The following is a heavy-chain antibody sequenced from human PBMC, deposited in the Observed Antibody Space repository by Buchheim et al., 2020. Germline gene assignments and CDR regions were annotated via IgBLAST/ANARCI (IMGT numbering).Heavy chain of an antibody. CDR3: AKDLRYSGNSLYYYYGMDV. D-gene: IGHD4-23*01. J-gene: IGHJ6*02. CDR2: ISYDGSNK. V-gene: IGHV3-30*18. CDR1: GFTFSSYG. Sequence: QVQLVESGGGVVQPGRSLRLSCAASGFTFSSYGMHWVRQAPGKGLEWVAVISYDGSNKYYADSVKGRFTISRDNSKKPLYLQMNSLRAEDTAVYYCAKDLRYSGNSLYYYYGMDVWGQGTT.